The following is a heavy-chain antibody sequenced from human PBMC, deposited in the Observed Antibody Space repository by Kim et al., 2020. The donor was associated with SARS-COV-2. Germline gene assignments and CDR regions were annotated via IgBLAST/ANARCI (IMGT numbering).Heavy chain of an antibody. J-gene: IGHJ6*01. V-gene: IGHV3-15*01. CDR3: TADATLLVGATDYYYGMDV. CDR1: GFTFSNAR. CDR2: IKSKTDGGTT. Sequence: GGSLRLSCAASGFTFSNARMSWVRQAPGKGLEWVCRIKSKTDGGTTDDSAPVKGRFTIARDESKNTLYLQMNSLKTEDAAVYYCTADATLLVGATDYYYGMDVWGHGTTATVS. D-gene: IGHD1-26*01.